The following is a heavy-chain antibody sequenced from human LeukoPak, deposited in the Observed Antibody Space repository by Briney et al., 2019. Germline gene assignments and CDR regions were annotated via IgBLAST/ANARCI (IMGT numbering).Heavy chain of an antibody. CDR3: ARRAHHDAFDI. Sequence: GESLKISCKGSGYSFTSYWIGWVRQMPGKGLEWMGSIYPGDSDTTYSPSFQGQVTISADKSIATAYLQWSSLKASDTATYYCARRAHHDAFDIWGQGTMVTVSS. V-gene: IGHV5-51*01. J-gene: IGHJ3*02. CDR1: GYSFTSYW. CDR2: IYPGDSDT.